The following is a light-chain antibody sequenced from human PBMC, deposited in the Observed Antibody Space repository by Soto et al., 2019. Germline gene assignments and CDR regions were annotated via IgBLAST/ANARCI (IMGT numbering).Light chain of an antibody. CDR1: QSLSTY. CDR3: QQRSNWPTWT. CDR2: DAS. J-gene: IGKJ1*01. V-gene: IGKV3-11*01. Sequence: EIVLTQSPATLSLSPGERATLSCRASQSLSTYLAWYQQKPGQAPRLLIYDASNRASGIPARFSGSGSGTDFPLTISGLEPEDFAVYYCQQRSNWPTWTFGQGTKVEIK.